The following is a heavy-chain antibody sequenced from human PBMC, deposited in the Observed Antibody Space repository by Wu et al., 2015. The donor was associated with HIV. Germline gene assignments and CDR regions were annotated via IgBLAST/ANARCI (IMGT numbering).Heavy chain of an antibody. CDR2: INPRSDST. Sequence: QVQLVQSRAEVKKPGASVKVSCTAFGYTFINNFLHWVRQAPGQGPEWMGVINPRSDSTTYAQAFEGRLTMTRDTSKNTMYMELSSLRSDDTATYYCARERVDYDSGGYRAHRGYYFDYWARERWSSS. V-gene: IGHV1-46*01. D-gene: IGHD3-22*01. J-gene: IGHJ4*02. CDR3: ARERVDYDSGGYRAHRGYYFDY. CDR1: GYTFINNF.